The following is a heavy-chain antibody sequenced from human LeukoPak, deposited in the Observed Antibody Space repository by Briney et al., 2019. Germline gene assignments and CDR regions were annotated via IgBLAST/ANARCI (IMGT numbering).Heavy chain of an antibody. CDR2: ISGSGGST. CDR3: AKDFRYFYDNSGAY. Sequence: GGSLRLSCAASGFTFNGYAMTWVRQAPGKGLEWVSTISGSGGSTYYADSVKGRFTISRDNSKNTLYLQMNSLRAEDTAVYYCAKDFRYFYDNSGAYWGQGTLVTVSS. CDR1: GFTFNGYA. J-gene: IGHJ4*02. V-gene: IGHV3-23*01. D-gene: IGHD3-22*01.